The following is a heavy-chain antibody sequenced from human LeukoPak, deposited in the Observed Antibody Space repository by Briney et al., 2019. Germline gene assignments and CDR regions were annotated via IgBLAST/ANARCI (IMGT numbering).Heavy chain of an antibody. V-gene: IGHV3-23*01. CDR1: GFTFSSYA. CDR2: ISGSGGST. J-gene: IGHJ6*03. CDR3: AKSGWELLRSDYYYYMDV. D-gene: IGHD1-26*01. Sequence: GGSLRLSCAASGFTFSSYAMSWVRQAPGKGLEWVSAISGSGGSTYYADSVKGRFTISRDNSKNTLYLQMNSLRAEDTAVYYCAKSGWELLRSDYYYYMDVWGKGTTVTVSS.